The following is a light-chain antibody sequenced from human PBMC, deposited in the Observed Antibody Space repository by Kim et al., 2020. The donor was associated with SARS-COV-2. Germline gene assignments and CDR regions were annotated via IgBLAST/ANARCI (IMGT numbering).Light chain of an antibody. V-gene: IGLV3-1*01. Sequence: SVAPGQTASIPCSGDKLGDRYACWYQQKPGQSPVLLIYQDNKRPAGIPGRFSGANSGNTATLTISGTQAMDEADYYCQAWDSSTVVFGGGTQLTVL. J-gene: IGLJ3*02. CDR2: QDN. CDR1: KLGDRY. CDR3: QAWDSSTVV.